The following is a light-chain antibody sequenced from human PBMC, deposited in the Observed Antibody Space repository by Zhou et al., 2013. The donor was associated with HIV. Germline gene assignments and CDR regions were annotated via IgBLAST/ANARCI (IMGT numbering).Light chain of an antibody. V-gene: IGKV1-33*01. J-gene: IGKJ4*01. CDR3: QQYDSVPLT. Sequence: DIQMTQSPSSLSASVGDRVTITCQASQGVGKFLNWYQQKPGKAPKVVIFDASNLETGVPSRFSGSGSGTEFTFTIGSLQTDDIATYYCQQYDSVPLTFGGGTKVDLK. CDR1: QGVGKF. CDR2: DAS.